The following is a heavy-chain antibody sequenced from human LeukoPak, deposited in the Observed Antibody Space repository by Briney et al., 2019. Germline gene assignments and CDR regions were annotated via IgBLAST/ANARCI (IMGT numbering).Heavy chain of an antibody. CDR1: GYTFTSYG. CDR2: ISAYNGNT. D-gene: IGHD3-10*01. CDR3: ARAGITNYYYYMDV. Sequence: ASVKVSYKASGYTFTSYGIIWVRQAPGQGLEWMGWISAYNGNTNYAQKLQGRVTMTTDTSTSTAYMELRSLRSDDTAVYYCARAGITNYYYYMDVWGKGTTVTVSS. V-gene: IGHV1-18*01. J-gene: IGHJ6*03.